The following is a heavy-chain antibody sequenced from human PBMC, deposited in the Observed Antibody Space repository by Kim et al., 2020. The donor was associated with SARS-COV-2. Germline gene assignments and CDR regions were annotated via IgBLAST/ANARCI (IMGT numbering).Heavy chain of an antibody. D-gene: IGHD2-2*02. J-gene: IGHJ4*02. V-gene: IGHV1-2*02. CDR3: ARAQLLYLWESSFDY. Sequence: QKFQGRVTMTRDTSISTAYRELSRLRSDDTAVYYCARAQLLYLWESSFDYWGQGTLVTVSS.